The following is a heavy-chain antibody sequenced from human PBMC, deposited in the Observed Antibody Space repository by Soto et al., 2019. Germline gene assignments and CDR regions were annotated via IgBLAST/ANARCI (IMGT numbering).Heavy chain of an antibody. CDR2: IDTVTGNT. Sequence: ASVKVSCKASGYTFTTSAIHWVRQAPGQRLEWMGWIDTVTGNTKYSQKFQGRVTFTRDISASTAYMELSSLGLEDTAIYYCANYGSGSYYSWGQGSAVTVSS. V-gene: IGHV1-3*04. J-gene: IGHJ4*02. D-gene: IGHD3-10*01. CDR1: GYTFTTSA. CDR3: ANYGSGSYYS.